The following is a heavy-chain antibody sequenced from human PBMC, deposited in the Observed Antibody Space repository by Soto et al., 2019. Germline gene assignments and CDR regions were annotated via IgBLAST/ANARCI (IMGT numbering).Heavy chain of an antibody. CDR3: AKRDLYY. Sequence: EVQLLESGGGLVQPGGSLSRSCAASGFTFSTSAMSWVRQAPGQGLEWVSGISGSGGTTYYADSVKGRFTISRDNSKNTLYLQLNSLRAEDTAVYYCAKRDLYYWGQGTLATVSS. J-gene: IGHJ4*02. V-gene: IGHV3-23*01. CDR2: ISGSGGTT. CDR1: GFTFSTSA.